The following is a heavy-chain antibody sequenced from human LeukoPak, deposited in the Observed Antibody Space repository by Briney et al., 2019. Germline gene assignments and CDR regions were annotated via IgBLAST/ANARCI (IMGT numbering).Heavy chain of an antibody. CDR1: GFTFSSHV. J-gene: IGHJ4*02. V-gene: IGHV3-30*04. CDR2: ISTDGNTK. Sequence: GGSLRLSCTASGFTFSSHVMHWVRQAPGKGLEGVAVISTDGNTKVYADSVRGRFTISRDNSENTVNLQMNSLRDEDTALYFCARSIRDPGEIWGQGTPVTVSS. D-gene: IGHD7-27*01. CDR3: ARSIRDPGEI.